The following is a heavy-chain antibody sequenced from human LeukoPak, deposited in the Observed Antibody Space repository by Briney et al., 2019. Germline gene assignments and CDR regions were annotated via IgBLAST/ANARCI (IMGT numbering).Heavy chain of an antibody. J-gene: IGHJ4*02. CDR1: GFTFSSYG. D-gene: IGHD3-22*01. Sequence: AGGSLRPSCAASGFTFSSYGMHWVRQAPGKGLEWVAFIRYDGSNKYYADSVKGRFTISRDNSKNTLYLQMNSLRAEDTAVYYCAKDQGVHYYDSSGYPPQYYFDYWGQGTLVTVSS. V-gene: IGHV3-30*02. CDR3: AKDQGVHYYDSSGYPPQYYFDY. CDR2: IRYDGSNK.